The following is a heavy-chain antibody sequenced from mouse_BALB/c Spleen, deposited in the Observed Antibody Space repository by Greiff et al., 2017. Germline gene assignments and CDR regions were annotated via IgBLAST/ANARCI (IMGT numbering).Heavy chain of an antibody. D-gene: IGHD1-2*01. CDR2: INPSTGYT. CDR3: ARSTTAKGFAD. CDR1: GYTFTSYW. V-gene: IGHV1-7*01. J-gene: IGHJ3*01. Sequence: QVQLQQSGADLAKPGASVKMSCKASGYTFTSYWMHWVKQRPGQGLEWIGYINPSTGYTEYNQKFKDKATLTADKSSSTAYMQLSSLTSEDSAVYYCARSTTAKGFADWGQGTLVTVSA.